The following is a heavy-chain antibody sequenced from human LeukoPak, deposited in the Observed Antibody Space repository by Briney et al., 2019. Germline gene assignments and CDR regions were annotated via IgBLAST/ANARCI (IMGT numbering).Heavy chain of an antibody. CDR2: INPNSGGT. Sequence: ASVKVSCKASGYTFSGYYMHWVRQAHGQGLEWMGRINPNSGGTNYTQKFQGRVTMTRDTSISTAYMELSRLRSDDTAVYYCARGSLRLLSWGDYYDSSGYPDYWGQGTLVTVSS. D-gene: IGHD3-22*01. V-gene: IGHV1-2*06. CDR1: GYTFSGYY. CDR3: ARGSLRLLSWGDYYDSSGYPDY. J-gene: IGHJ4*02.